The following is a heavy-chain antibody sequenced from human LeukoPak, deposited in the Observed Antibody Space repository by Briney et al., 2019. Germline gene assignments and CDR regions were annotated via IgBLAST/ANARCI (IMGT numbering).Heavy chain of an antibody. CDR3: ARGYCSSTSCYLFDY. CDR2: MNPNSGNT. Sequence: GASVKVSCKASGYTFTSYDINWVRQATGQGPEGMGWMNPNSGNTGYAQKFQGRVTMTRNTSISTAYMELSSLRSEDTAVYYCARGYCSSTSCYLFDYWGQGTLVTVSS. CDR1: GYTFTSYD. J-gene: IGHJ4*02. V-gene: IGHV1-8*01. D-gene: IGHD2-2*01.